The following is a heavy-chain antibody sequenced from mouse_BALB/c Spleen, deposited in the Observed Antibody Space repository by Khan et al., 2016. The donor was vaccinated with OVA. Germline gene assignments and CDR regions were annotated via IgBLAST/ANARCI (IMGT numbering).Heavy chain of an antibody. Sequence: VQLQQSGPELVKPGASVKMSCKASGYTFTSYVMHWVKQKPGLGLEWIGYIYPFNDDTKYNEKFKGKATLTSDKSSSTAYMELSGLTSEDSAVYYCAPVGTYCVSFAYWGQGTLVTVSA. CDR2: IYPFNDDT. D-gene: IGHD1-1*01. J-gene: IGHJ3*01. CDR1: GYTFTSYV. CDR3: APVGTYCVSFAY. V-gene: IGHV1S136*01.